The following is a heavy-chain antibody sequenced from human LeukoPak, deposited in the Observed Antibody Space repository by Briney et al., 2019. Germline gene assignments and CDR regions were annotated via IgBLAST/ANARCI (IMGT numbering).Heavy chain of an antibody. CDR2: IYPGDSDT. Sequence: HGESLKISCKGSGYSFTSYWIGWVRQMPGKGLEWMGIIYPGDSDTRYSPSFQGQVTISADKSISTAYLQWSSLKASDTAMYYYATIAAAGRHYYYMDVWGKGTTVTVTS. CDR3: ATIAAAGRHYYYMDV. D-gene: IGHD6-13*01. CDR1: GYSFTSYW. V-gene: IGHV5-51*01. J-gene: IGHJ6*03.